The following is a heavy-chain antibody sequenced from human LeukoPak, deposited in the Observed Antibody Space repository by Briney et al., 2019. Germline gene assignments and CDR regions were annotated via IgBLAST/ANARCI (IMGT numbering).Heavy chain of an antibody. D-gene: IGHD3-10*01. Sequence: GGSLRLSCATSGFTFSTFAMSWVRQAPGKGLEHVSTINTNGDDTYYTDSVKGRFTISRDNSKRTLYLQMSSLRAEDTAVYYCVKDLRGGGYYTSFDYWGQGTLVTVSS. CDR1: GFTFSTFA. CDR2: INTNGDDT. V-gene: IGHV3-64D*09. J-gene: IGHJ4*02. CDR3: VKDLRGGGYYTSFDY.